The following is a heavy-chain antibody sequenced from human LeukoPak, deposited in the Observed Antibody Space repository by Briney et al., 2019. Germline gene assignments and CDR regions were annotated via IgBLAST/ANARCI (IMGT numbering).Heavy chain of an antibody. J-gene: IGHJ6*03. CDR2: ISGSGGST. CDR3: GKRPATTGIYYYYYMDV. Sequence: GGSLRLSCAASGFTFTDSYMTWVRQAPGKGLEWLSYISGSGGSTYYADSVKGRFTISRDNSKNTLYLQMNSLRAEDTAVYYCGKRPATTGIYYYYYMDVWGKGTTVTVSS. V-gene: IGHV3-23*01. CDR1: GFTFTDSY. D-gene: IGHD1-1*01.